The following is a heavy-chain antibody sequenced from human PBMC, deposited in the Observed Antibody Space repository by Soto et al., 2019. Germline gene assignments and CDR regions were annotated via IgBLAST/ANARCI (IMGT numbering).Heavy chain of an antibody. D-gene: IGHD2-8*01. Sequence: LRLSCAASGFTFSAYEMNWVRQAPGKGLEWVSYINTSGRTIYYADSVKGRLTISRDNAKNSLYLQMSSLRAEDTAVYYCASEGAYCTDGVCSSSLDYWGQGTLVTVSS. J-gene: IGHJ4*02. CDR2: INTSGRTI. CDR1: GFTFSAYE. CDR3: ASEGAYCTDGVCSSSLDY. V-gene: IGHV3-48*03.